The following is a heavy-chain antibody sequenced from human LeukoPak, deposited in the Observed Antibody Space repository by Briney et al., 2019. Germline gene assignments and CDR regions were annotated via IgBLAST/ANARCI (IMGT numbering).Heavy chain of an antibody. J-gene: IGHJ4*02. CDR3: AGHRHGDSGYDPEHYFDY. D-gene: IGHD5-12*01. CDR1: GGSISSSSYY. Sequence: SEALSLTCTVSGGSISSSSYYWGWIRQPPGKGLEWIGSIYYSGSTYYNPSLKSRVTISVDTSKNQFSLKLSSVTAADTAVYYCAGHRHGDSGYDPEHYFDYWGQGTLVTVSS. CDR2: IYYSGST. V-gene: IGHV4-39*01.